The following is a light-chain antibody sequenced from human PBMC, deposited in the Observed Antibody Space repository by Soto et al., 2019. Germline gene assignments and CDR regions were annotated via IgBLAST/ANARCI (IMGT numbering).Light chain of an antibody. V-gene: IGKV3-15*01. J-gene: IGKJ1*01. CDR3: QQYNNWPPGT. CDR1: QTVNNN. CDR2: GAS. Sequence: EIVVTQSQLTLSVSLGQRATLSCRVRQTVNNNLAWYQQKPGQAPRLLIYGASTRATGIPARFSGSGSGTEFTLTISSRQSEDFAVYYCQQYNNWPPGTFGQGTKVEIK.